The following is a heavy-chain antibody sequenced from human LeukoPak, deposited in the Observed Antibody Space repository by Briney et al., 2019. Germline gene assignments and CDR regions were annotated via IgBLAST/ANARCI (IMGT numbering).Heavy chain of an antibody. J-gene: IGHJ4*02. CDR3: VRDLIR. D-gene: IGHD2-21*01. CDR1: GFTLSSDA. Sequence: GGSLRLSCAASGFTLSSDAMSWVRQAPGKGLEWVSGISGRSGSTYYADSVNGRFSISRDNSKNTLYLQMDSLRAEDTAVYYCVRDLIRGGQGTLVTVSS. CDR2: ISGRSGST. V-gene: IGHV3-23*01.